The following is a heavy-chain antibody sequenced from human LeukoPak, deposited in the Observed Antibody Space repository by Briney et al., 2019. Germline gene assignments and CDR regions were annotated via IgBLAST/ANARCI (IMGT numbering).Heavy chain of an antibody. Sequence: GESLKISCRGSGYTFTSYWIAWVRQMPGKGLEWMGIIYPGDSDTRYSPSFQGQVTISADKSISTAYLQWSSLKASDTAMFYCARRKYQMLGVFDIWGQGTMVTVSS. CDR1: GYTFTSYW. J-gene: IGHJ3*02. CDR3: ARRKYQMLGVFDI. V-gene: IGHV5-51*01. CDR2: IYPGDSDT. D-gene: IGHD2-2*01.